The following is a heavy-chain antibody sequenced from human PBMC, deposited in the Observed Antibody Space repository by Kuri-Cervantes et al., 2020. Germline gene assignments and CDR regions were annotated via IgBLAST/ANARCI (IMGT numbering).Heavy chain of an antibody. CDR2: IGTAGDT. CDR1: GFTFSSYD. CDR3: AKDRRIMITFGGDDY. D-gene: IGHD3-16*01. Sequence: GESLKISCAASGFTFSSYDMHWGRQATGKGLEWVSAIGTAGDTYYPGSVKGRFTISRENAKNSLYLQMNSLRAEDTAVYYCAKDRRIMITFGGDDYWGQGTLVTVSS. V-gene: IGHV3-13*01. J-gene: IGHJ4*02.